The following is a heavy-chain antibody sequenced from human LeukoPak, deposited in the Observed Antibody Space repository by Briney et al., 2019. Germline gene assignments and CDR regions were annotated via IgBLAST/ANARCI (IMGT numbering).Heavy chain of an antibody. CDR3: ARGRLFTSSPAPALFDY. J-gene: IGHJ4*02. Sequence: GGSLRLSCSASGFTFSRYWMTWVRQAPGQGLEWVASISQDGSEKRYSDSVKGRFTISRDNAKNSVFLQMNSLRAEDTAVYYCARGRLFTSSPAPALFDYWGQGTLVTVSS. CDR2: ISQDGSEK. D-gene: IGHD2-2*01. CDR1: GFTFSRYW. V-gene: IGHV3-7*04.